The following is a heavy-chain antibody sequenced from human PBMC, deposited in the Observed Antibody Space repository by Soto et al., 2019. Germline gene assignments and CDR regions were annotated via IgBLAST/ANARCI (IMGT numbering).Heavy chain of an antibody. CDR1: GGSISSYY. CDR3: ARRYGSAIDY. J-gene: IGHJ4*02. Sequence: SETLSLTCIVSGGSISSYYWSWIRQPPGKGLEWIGYIYYSGSTNCNPSLKSRVTISVDTSKNQFSLKLSSVTAADTAVYYCARRYGSAIDYWGQGTLVTVSS. D-gene: IGHD1-26*01. CDR2: IYYSGST. V-gene: IGHV4-59*08.